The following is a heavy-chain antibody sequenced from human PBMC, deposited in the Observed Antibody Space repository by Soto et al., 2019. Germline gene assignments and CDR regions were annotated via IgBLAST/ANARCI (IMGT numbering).Heavy chain of an antibody. D-gene: IGHD5-12*01. Sequence: EVQLVESGGGLIQPGGSLRLSCVVSGFTVSSANYMSWVRQAPGKGLEWVAVIYPGDTTYYADSVKGRVTISTDNSKNTLYLQMISLRDEDTAVYYCPGYGYWGQGTLVTVSS. CDR1: GFTVSSANY. CDR3: PGYGY. J-gene: IGHJ4*02. CDR2: IYPGDTT. V-gene: IGHV3-53*01.